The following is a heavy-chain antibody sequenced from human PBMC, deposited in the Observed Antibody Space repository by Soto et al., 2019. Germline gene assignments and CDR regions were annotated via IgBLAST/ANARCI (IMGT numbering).Heavy chain of an antibody. J-gene: IGHJ4*02. D-gene: IGHD1-7*01. V-gene: IGHV4-34*01. CDR2: INHSGST. CDR1: GGSFSGYY. CDR3: ASGGTTDY. Sequence: PSETLSLTCAVYGGSFSGYYWSWIRQPPGKGLEWIGEINHSGSTNYNPSLKSRVTISVDTSKNQFSLKLSSVTAADTAVYYCASGGTTDYWRKGTLGPV.